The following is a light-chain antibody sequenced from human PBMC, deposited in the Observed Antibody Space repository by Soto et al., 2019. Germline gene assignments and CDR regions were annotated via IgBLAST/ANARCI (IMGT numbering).Light chain of an antibody. J-gene: IGKJ1*01. CDR1: QGISNC. V-gene: IGKV1-27*01. CDR3: EKYNGAWWT. Sequence: DIQLTQSPSSLSASVGARVTITCRASQGISNCVAWYQQKPGKVPKLLIYAASALQLGVPSRFSGSGFGTDFTLTIGGLQPEDVATIYGEKYNGAWWTFGQGTKGE. CDR2: AAS.